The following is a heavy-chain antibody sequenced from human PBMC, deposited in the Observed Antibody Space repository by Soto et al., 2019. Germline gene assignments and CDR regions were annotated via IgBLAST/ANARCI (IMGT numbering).Heavy chain of an antibody. CDR2: IYYTGTT. Sequence: LSETLSLTCTVSGGSISDSGYYWGWIRQPPGKGLEWVGTIYYTGTTYYNPSLKTRLTMSVDTSKNQFSPKLSSVTAADTAVYYCRSYFDTSDRQYVHHWAQGTLANVS. V-gene: IGHV4-39*01. CDR3: RSYFDTSDRQYVHH. J-gene: IGHJ1*01. D-gene: IGHD3-22*01. CDR1: GGSISDSGYY.